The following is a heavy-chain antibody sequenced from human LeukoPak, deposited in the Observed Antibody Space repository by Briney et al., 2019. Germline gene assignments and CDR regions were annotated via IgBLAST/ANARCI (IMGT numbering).Heavy chain of an antibody. Sequence: PAGSLRLSCAASGCTFSSYAMSWVRQAPGKGLEWVSAISGSGGSTYYADSVKGRFTISRDNSKNTLYLQMNSLRAEDTAVYYCAKGASGYSYGDYMDVWGKGTTVTVSS. CDR3: AKGASGYSYGDYMDV. J-gene: IGHJ6*03. V-gene: IGHV3-23*01. CDR2: ISGSGGST. CDR1: GCTFSSYA. D-gene: IGHD5-18*01.